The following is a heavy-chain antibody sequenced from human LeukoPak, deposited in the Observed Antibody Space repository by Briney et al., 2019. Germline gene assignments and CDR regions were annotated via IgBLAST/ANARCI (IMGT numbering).Heavy chain of an antibody. CDR3: ARGKEQLYGTFDY. CDR2: INHSGST. J-gene: IGHJ4*02. CDR1: GFTFSAYA. Sequence: KPGGSLRLSCAASGFTFSAYAMSWVRQAPGKGLEWIGEINHSGSTNYNPSLKSRVTISVDTSKNQFSLKLSSVTAADTAVYYCARGKEQLYGTFDYWGQGTLVAVSS. V-gene: IGHV4-34*01. D-gene: IGHD6-6*01.